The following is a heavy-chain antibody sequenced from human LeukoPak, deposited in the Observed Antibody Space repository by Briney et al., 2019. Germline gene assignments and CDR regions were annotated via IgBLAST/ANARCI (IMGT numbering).Heavy chain of an antibody. D-gene: IGHD5-24*01. V-gene: IGHV4-34*01. J-gene: IGHJ4*02. CDR1: GGSFSGYY. Sequence: SETLSLTCAVYGGSFSGYYWSWIRQPPGKGLEWIGEINHSGSTNYNPPLKSRVTISVDMSKNQFSLKLSSVTAADTAVYYCARRWLQFVYFDYWGQGTLVTVSS. CDR3: ARRWLQFVYFDY. CDR2: INHSGST.